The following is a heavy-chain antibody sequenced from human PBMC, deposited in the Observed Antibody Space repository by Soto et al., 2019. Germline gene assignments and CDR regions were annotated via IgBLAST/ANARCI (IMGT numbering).Heavy chain of an antibody. CDR2: ISYDSSNK. CDR3: AKLVIGYCSGNTCDDY. D-gene: IGHD2-15*01. CDR1: GFTLSYG. V-gene: IGHV3-30*18. Sequence: GGSLRLSCAASGFTLSYGIHWLRQAPGKGLEWVAYISYDSSNKFYGDSVKGRFTISRDNSKNTQFLQMNSLRAEDTAVYYCAKLVIGYCSGNTCDDYWGQGTLVTV. J-gene: IGHJ4*02.